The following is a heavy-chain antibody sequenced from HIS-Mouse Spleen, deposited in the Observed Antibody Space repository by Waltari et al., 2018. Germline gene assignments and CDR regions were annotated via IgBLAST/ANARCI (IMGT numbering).Heavy chain of an antibody. CDR2: IYYRGRT. Sequence: QLQLQESGPGLVKPSETPSLTCTVSGGSISSSSYYWGWIRQPPGKGLEWIGSIYYRGRTYTNPSLKSRVTISVDTSKNQFSLKLSSVTAADTAVYYCAREIPYSSSWYDWYFDLWGRGTLVTVSS. CDR3: AREIPYSSSWYDWYFDL. D-gene: IGHD6-13*01. V-gene: IGHV4-39*07. J-gene: IGHJ2*01. CDR1: GGSISSSSYY.